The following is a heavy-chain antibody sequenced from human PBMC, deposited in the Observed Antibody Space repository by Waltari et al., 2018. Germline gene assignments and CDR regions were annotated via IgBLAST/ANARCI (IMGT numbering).Heavy chain of an antibody. Sequence: EVQLVESGGGLVQPGGSLRPPCAASGFPFSRYEMNWFRQAQGKGLEWVSYISSSGSTIYYADSVKGRFTISRDNAKNSLYLQMNSLRAEDTAVYYCARDGGITMVRGVKGYFDYWGQGTLVTVSS. CDR1: GFPFSRYE. CDR3: ARDGGITMVRGVKGYFDY. J-gene: IGHJ4*02. V-gene: IGHV3-48*03. D-gene: IGHD3-10*01. CDR2: ISSSGSTI.